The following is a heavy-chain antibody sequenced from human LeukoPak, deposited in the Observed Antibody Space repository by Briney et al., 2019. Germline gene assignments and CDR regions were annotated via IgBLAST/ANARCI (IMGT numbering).Heavy chain of an antibody. V-gene: IGHV3-23*01. D-gene: IGHD2-21*01. CDR2: TSNTGGRT. CDR1: GFAFSSYA. CDR3: AKDCCGSSLFDS. J-gene: IGHJ4*02. Sequence: PGESLRLSCAASGFAFSSYAMSWVRQAPGKGLEYVSGTSNTGGRTYYADSAKGRFTISRDNSKNTVYLQMNSLRAEDTAVYFCAKDCCGSSLFDSWGQGTLVTVSS.